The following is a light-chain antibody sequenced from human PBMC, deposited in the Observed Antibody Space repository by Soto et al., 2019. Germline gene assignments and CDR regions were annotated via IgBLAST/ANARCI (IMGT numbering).Light chain of an antibody. Sequence: QSVLTQPASVSGSPGQSITISCTGTSSDVGGYEFVSWYQQHPGKAPKLMISEGHRRPSGVPDRFSGSTSVNSASLTISGLQADDEADYYCCLYIGATTYVFGTGTKVTVL. CDR3: CLYIGATTYV. J-gene: IGLJ1*01. CDR2: EGH. V-gene: IGLV2-23*01. CDR1: SSDVGGYEF.